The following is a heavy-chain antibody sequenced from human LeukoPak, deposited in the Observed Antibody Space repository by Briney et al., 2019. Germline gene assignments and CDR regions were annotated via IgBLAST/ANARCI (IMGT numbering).Heavy chain of an antibody. CDR2: IRYDGIGK. V-gene: IGHV3-30*02. J-gene: IGHJ4*02. D-gene: IGHD3-22*01. CDR3: CMGYYDLSGYYL. Sequence: PGGSLRLSCAASGFDFSGYGMHWVRQAPGKGLEWVSYIRYDGIGKHYADSVEGRFTIFRDNSKNTLTLQIDSLRAEDTAVYCSCMGYYDLSGYYLWGQGTQVIVSS. CDR1: GFDFSGYG.